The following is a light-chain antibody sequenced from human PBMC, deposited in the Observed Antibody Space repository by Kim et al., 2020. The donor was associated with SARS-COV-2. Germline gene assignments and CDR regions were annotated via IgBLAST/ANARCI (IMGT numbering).Light chain of an antibody. CDR3: YSYAGSSTLV. V-gene: IGLV2-23*01. CDR1: SSDVGTYNL. J-gene: IGLJ3*02. Sequence: QSALTQPASVSGSPGQSITISCTGSSSDVGTYNLVSWYQKHPGKAPKLIISEDSKRPSGVSNRFSGSKSGNTASLTISGLQAEDEADYYCYSYAGSSTLVFGGGTQLTVL. CDR2: EDS.